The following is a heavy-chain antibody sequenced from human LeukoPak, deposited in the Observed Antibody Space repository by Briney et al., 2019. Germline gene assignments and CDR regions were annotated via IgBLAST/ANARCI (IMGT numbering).Heavy chain of an antibody. CDR1: GCSISSSSYY. Sequence: SETLSLTCTVSGCSISSSSYYWGWIRQPPGNGLEGIGSIYYSGSTYYNPSLKSRVTISVDTSKNQFSLKLSSVTAADTAVYYCARRGYCSGGSCYSEVGDAFDIWGQGTMVTVSS. D-gene: IGHD2-15*01. CDR3: ARRGYCSGGSCYSEVGDAFDI. J-gene: IGHJ3*02. CDR2: IYYSGST. V-gene: IGHV4-39*01.